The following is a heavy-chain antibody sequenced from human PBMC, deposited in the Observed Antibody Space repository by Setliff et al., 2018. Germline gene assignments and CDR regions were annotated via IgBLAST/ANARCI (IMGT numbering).Heavy chain of an antibody. J-gene: IGHJ4*02. D-gene: IGHD2-15*01. V-gene: IGHV4-38-2*01. Sequence: SETLSLTCAVSGYSISSPHYWGWIRQPPGKGLEWIGSIKHSGNTYYNPSLKSRVTISVDTSNNQFSLKLTSVTAADTAVYYCARGGTFRYFDYWGQGTPVTVSS. CDR1: GYSISSPHY. CDR3: ARGGTFRYFDY. CDR2: IKHSGNT.